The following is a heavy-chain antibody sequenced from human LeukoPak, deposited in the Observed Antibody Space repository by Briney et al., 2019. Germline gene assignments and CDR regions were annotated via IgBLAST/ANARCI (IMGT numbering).Heavy chain of an antibody. V-gene: IGHV4-34*01. CDR3: ARGRNKYCSGGSCYSGS. CDR2: INHSGST. Sequence: SETLSLTCAVYGGSFSGYYWSWIRQPPGKGLEWIGEINHSGSTNYNPSLKSRVTISVDTPKNQFSLKLSSVTAADTAVYYCARGRNKYCSGGSCYSGSWGEGTLVTVSS. D-gene: IGHD2-15*01. J-gene: IGHJ4*02. CDR1: GGSFSGYY.